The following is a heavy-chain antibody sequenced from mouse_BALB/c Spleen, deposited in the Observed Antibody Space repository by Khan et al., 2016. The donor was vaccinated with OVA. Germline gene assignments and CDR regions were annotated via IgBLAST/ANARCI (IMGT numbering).Heavy chain of an antibody. D-gene: IGHD1-2*01. J-gene: IGHJ3*01. Sequence: QVQLQQSGAELARPGASVKLSCKASGYTFTDYYINWVKQRTGQGLEWIGEIYPGSGDTYYNEKFKAKATLTADKSSTTAYMQLSSLTSEASAVXFCARRNYGGYTFAYWGQGTLVTVSA. V-gene: IGHV1-76*01. CDR2: IYPGSGDT. CDR3: ARRNYGGYTFAY. CDR1: GYTFTDYY.